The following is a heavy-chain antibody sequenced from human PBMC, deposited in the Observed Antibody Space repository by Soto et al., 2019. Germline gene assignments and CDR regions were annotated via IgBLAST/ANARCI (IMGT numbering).Heavy chain of an antibody. Sequence: SETLSLTCTVSGGSISSSSYYRGWIRQPPGKGLEWIGSIYYSGSTYYNPSLKSRVTISVDTSKNQFSLKLSSVTAADTAVYYCARQLDTAMVLGYFDYWGQGTLVTVSS. D-gene: IGHD5-18*01. CDR2: IYYSGST. J-gene: IGHJ4*02. CDR1: GGSISSSSYY. CDR3: ARQLDTAMVLGYFDY. V-gene: IGHV4-39*01.